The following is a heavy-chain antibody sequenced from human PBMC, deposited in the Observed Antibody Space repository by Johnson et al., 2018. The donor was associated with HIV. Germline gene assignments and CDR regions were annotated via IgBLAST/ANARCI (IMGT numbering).Heavy chain of an antibody. CDR3: TTDVPGGPYYNAFDI. Sequence: VQLVESGGALVKPGGSLRLSCVASGFTFSNVWMTWVRQAPGKGLEWVGRIKSKTDGGTTDYAAPVKGRFTISRDDSKNTLYLQMNSLKTEDMAVYYCTTDVPGGPYYNAFDIWGQGTMVTVSS. V-gene: IGHV3-15*02. J-gene: IGHJ3*02. CDR2: IKSKTDGGTT. D-gene: IGHD1-26*01. CDR1: GFTFSNVW.